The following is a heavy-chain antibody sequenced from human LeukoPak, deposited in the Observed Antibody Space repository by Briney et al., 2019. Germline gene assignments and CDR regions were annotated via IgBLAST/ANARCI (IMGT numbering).Heavy chain of an antibody. CDR3: ATSQNYGPSSYGMDV. Sequence: PSETLSLTCAVYGGSFSGYYWSWIRQPPGKGLEWIGEINHSGSTNYNPSLKSRVTISVDTSKNQFSLKLSSVTAADTAVYYCATSQNYGPSSYGMDVWGQGTTVTVSS. CDR2: INHSGST. D-gene: IGHD4-17*01. V-gene: IGHV4-34*01. J-gene: IGHJ6*02. CDR1: GGSFSGYY.